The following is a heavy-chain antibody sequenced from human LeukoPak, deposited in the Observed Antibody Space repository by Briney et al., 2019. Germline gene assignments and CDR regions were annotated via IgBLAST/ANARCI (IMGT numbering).Heavy chain of an antibody. CDR3: AKDLKPYSSSWYLRESLGN. J-gene: IGHJ4*02. D-gene: IGHD6-13*01. Sequence: PGGSLRLSCTASGFTFSSYGMSWVRQAPGKGLEWVSFINDSGGSTYYADSVKGRFTISRDNSKNTLYLQMNSLRAEDTAVYYCAKDLKPYSSSWYLRESLGNWGQGTLVTVPS. CDR2: INDSGGST. V-gene: IGHV3-23*01. CDR1: GFTFSSYG.